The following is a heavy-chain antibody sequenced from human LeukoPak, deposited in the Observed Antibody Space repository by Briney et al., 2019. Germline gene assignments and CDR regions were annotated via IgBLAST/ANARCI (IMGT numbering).Heavy chain of an antibody. V-gene: IGHV4-4*07. J-gene: IGHJ3*02. CDR1: GGPISSYY. CDR2: IYTSGST. Sequence: SETLSLTCTVSGGPISSYYWSWIRQPAGKGLEWIGRIYTSGSTNYNPSLKSRVTMSVDTSKNQSSLKLSSVTAADTAVYYCARARGRSTPNDAFDIWGQGTMVTVSS. CDR3: ARARGRSTPNDAFDI. D-gene: IGHD2-15*01.